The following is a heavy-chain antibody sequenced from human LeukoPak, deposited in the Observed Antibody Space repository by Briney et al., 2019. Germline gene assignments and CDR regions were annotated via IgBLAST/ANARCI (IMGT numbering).Heavy chain of an antibody. D-gene: IGHD6-19*01. CDR2: IFYSGSA. CDR1: GGSISGSSDY. CDR3: ARFKRAGGWSYFDY. V-gene: IGHV4-39*07. J-gene: IGHJ4*02. Sequence: SETLSLTCTVSGGSISGSSDYWGWLRQPPGKGLEWIGNIFYSGSAYYDPSLKSRVTISVDTSNNQFSLKLSSVTAADTAVYYCARFKRAGGWSYFDYWGQGTLVTVSS.